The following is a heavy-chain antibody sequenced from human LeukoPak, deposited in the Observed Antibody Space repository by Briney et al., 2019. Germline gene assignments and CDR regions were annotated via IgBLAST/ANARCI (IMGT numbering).Heavy chain of an antibody. CDR3: ARDLGDFWSGYPYGMDV. D-gene: IGHD3-3*01. CDR2: ISSSSSYI. Sequence: AGGSLRLSCAASGFTFSSYSMNWVRQAPGKGLEWVSSISSSSSYIYYADSVKGRSTISRDNAKNSLYLQMNSLRAEDTAVYYCARDLGDFWSGYPYGMDVWGQGTTVTVSS. V-gene: IGHV3-21*01. CDR1: GFTFSSYS. J-gene: IGHJ6*02.